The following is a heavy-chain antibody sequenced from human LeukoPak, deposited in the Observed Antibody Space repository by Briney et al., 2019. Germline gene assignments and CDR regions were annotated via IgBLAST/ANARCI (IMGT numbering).Heavy chain of an antibody. D-gene: IGHD3-9*01. CDR1: GGSFSGYY. Sequence: SETLSLTCAVYGGSFSGYYWSWIRQPPGKGLEWIGEINHSGSTNYNPSLKSRVTISVDTSKNQFSLKLSSVTAADTAVYYSASIEFDGPGAFDIWGQGTMVTVSS. V-gene: IGHV4-34*01. CDR3: ASIEFDGPGAFDI. CDR2: INHSGST. J-gene: IGHJ3*02.